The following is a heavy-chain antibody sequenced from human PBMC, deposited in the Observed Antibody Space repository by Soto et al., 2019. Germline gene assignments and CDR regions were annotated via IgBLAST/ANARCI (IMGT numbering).Heavy chain of an antibody. J-gene: IGHJ6*02. V-gene: IGHV1-18*04. Sequence: VQLVQSEAEMKKPGASVTVSCKASGYNFTNYGISWVRQAPGQGLQWMGWLRGYNGNTHDAHKFQGRVTMTTDTSTTTASIELRSLRSDDTAVYYCARDIVVGTPAIPLPFYPYGGIDVWGQGTTVTVSS. CDR3: ARDIVVGTPAIPLPFYPYGGIDV. CDR2: LRGYNGNT. D-gene: IGHD2-2*02. CDR1: GYNFTNYG.